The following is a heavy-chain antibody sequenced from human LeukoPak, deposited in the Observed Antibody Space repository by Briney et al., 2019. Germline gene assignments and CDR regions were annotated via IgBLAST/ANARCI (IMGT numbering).Heavy chain of an antibody. V-gene: IGHV3-74*01. J-gene: IGHJ5*02. CDR2: INPDGSSA. D-gene: IGHD4-11*01. CDR3: ARFKVTVTSIP. CDR1: GFTFSDYW. Sequence: GGSLRLSCAASGFTFSDYWMHWVRQAPGKGLAWVSRINPDGSSASYADSVKGRFTISRDNAKNTLYLQMNSLRAEDTAVYYCARFKVTVTSIPWGQGTLVTVSS.